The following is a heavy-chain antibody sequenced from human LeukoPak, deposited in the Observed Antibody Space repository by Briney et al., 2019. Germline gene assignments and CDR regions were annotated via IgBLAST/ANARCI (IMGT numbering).Heavy chain of an antibody. CDR1: GFSFDTYA. CDR3: ASEIFGSGSYPDF. D-gene: IGHD3-10*01. V-gene: IGHV3-33*01. J-gene: IGHJ4*02. CDR2: IWHDGRHK. Sequence: GGSLRLSCAASGFSFDTYAMHWVRQAPGQGLEWVALIWHDGRHKFYSNSVRGQFTISRDNSKNTVYLQMNNLRPDDTAVYYCASEIFGSGSYPDFWGQGPLVTVSS.